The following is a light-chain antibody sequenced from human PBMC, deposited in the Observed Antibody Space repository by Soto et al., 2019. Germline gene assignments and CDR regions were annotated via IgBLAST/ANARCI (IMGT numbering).Light chain of an antibody. CDR1: SSDVGGYDY. V-gene: IGLV2-14*03. Sequence: QSALTQPASVSGSPGQSITISCTGTSSDVGGYDYVSWYQQHPGKAPKLTIYDVTNRPSGVSTRFSASKSGNTASLTISGLQAEDEADYYCCSFSSITTRIFGGGTKLTVL. CDR2: DVT. J-gene: IGLJ2*01. CDR3: CSFSSITTRI.